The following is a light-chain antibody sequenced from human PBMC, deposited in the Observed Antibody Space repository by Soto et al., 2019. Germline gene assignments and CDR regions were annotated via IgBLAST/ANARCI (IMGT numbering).Light chain of an antibody. CDR2: DAS. CDR3: QQYNSYST. J-gene: IGKJ5*01. CDR1: QSISSW. V-gene: IGKV1-5*01. Sequence: DIQMTQYPSTLYASVGDRVSITCRASQSISSWLAWYQQKPGKAPKLLIYDASSLESGVPSRFSGSGSGTEFTLTISSLQPDDFATYYCQQYNSYSTFGQGTRLEIK.